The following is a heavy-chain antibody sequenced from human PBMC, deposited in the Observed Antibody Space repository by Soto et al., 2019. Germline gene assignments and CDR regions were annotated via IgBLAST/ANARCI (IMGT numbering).Heavy chain of an antibody. CDR3: ARGSGSLYYFHY. V-gene: IGHV3-53*01. CDR2: IYSGGTT. D-gene: IGHD1-26*01. Sequence: GGSLRLSCAASGFNVSTNYMTWVRQAPGKGLEWVSVIYSGGTTYYADSVKGRFIISRDDFKNTLYLQMNNLRAEDTALYYCARGSGSLYYFHYWGQGTLVTVSS. J-gene: IGHJ4*02. CDR1: GFNVSTNY.